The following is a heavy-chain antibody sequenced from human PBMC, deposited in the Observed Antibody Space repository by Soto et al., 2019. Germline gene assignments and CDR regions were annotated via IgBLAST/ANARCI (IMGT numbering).Heavy chain of an antibody. D-gene: IGHD6-6*01. J-gene: IGHJ6*02. CDR1: GFTFSSYW. V-gene: IGHV3-7*01. CDR3: ARHLIVAARPGGVYYYYYGMDV. Sequence: GGSLRLSCAASGFTFSSYWMSWVRQAPGKGLEWVANIKQDGSEKYYVDSVKGRFTISRDNAKNSLYLQMNSLRAEDTAVYYCARHLIVAARPGGVYYYYYGMDVWGQGTTVTVSS. CDR2: IKQDGSEK.